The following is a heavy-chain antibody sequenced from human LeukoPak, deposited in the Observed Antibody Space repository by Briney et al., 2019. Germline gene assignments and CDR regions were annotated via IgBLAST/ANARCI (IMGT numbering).Heavy chain of an antibody. V-gene: IGHV1-8*01. Sequence: GASVKVSCKASGYTFTNYDINWVRQATGQGLEWMGYMNPYSGFTTYAQKFQGRVTMTSDTSISTAYMELSSLRSESTTVLYCARVARELLDYWGQGTLVTVSS. J-gene: IGHJ4*02. CDR2: MNPYSGFT. CDR1: GYTFTNYD. CDR3: ARVARELLDY. D-gene: IGHD2-15*01.